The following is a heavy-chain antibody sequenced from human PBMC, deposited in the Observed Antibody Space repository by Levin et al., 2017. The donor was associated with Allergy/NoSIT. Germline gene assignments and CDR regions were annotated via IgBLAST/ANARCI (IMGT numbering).Heavy chain of an antibody. Sequence: GGSLRLSCAASGFTFSTYWMHWVRQVPGKGLVWVSRISGDGTVAEYADSVKGRFTISRDNAKTTVYLQMNSLRADDMAVYYCASPRTYPNAFDIWGQGTMVTDTS. J-gene: IGHJ3*02. V-gene: IGHV3-74*03. CDR1: GFTFSTYW. D-gene: IGHD3-16*02. CDR3: ASPRTYPNAFDI. CDR2: ISGDGTVA.